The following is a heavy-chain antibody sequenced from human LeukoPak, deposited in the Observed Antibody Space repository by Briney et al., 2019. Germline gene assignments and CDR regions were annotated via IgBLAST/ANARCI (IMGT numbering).Heavy chain of an antibody. CDR3: ARDPSPKYCSSTCCYGGWFDP. CDR1: GGSISSYY. D-gene: IGHD2-2*01. V-gene: IGHV4-59*01. CDR2: IYYSGST. J-gene: IGHJ5*02. Sequence: SETLSLTCTVSGGSISSYYWSWIRQPPGKGLEWIGYIYYSGSTNYNPSLKSRVTISVDTSKNQFSLKLSSVTAADTAVYYCARDPSPKYCSSTCCYGGWFDPWGQGTLVTVSS.